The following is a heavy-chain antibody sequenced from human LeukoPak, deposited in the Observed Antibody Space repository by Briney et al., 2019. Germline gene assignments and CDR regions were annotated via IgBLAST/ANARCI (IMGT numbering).Heavy chain of an antibody. V-gene: IGHV4-34*01. CDR1: GGSFSGYY. CDR2: INHSGST. D-gene: IGHD3-3*01. J-gene: IGHJ5*02. Sequence: KSSETLSLTCAVYGGSFSGYYWSWIRQPPGKGLEWIGEINHSGSTNYNPSLKSRVTISVDTSKNQFSLKLSSVTAADTAVYYCARDRGTIFGVVTANWFDPWGQGTLVTVSS. CDR3: ARDRGTIFGVVTANWFDP.